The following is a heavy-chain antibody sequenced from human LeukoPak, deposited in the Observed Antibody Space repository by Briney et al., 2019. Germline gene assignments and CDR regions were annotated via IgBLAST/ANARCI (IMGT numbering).Heavy chain of an antibody. J-gene: IGHJ4*02. CDR1: GGTFSSYA. Sequence: SVKVSCKASGGTFSSYAISRVRQAPGQGLEWMGRIIPIFGTANYAQKFQGRVTITTDESTSTAYMELSSLRSEDTAVYYCARDYYGGNLPLDYWGQGTLVTVSS. V-gene: IGHV1-69*05. CDR3: ARDYYGGNLPLDY. CDR2: IIPIFGTA. D-gene: IGHD4-23*01.